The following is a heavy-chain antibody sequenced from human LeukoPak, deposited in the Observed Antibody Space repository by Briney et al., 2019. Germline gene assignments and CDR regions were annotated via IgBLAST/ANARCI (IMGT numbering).Heavy chain of an antibody. Sequence: ASVKVSCKASGGTFITYAISWVRQAPGQGLEWMGGIIPILGTANYAQKFQGRVTITADESTSTAYMELSSLRSEDTAMYFCARSPRPYYYMDVWDKGTTVTISS. CDR1: GGTFITYA. J-gene: IGHJ6*03. CDR3: ARSPRPYYYMDV. V-gene: IGHV1-69*13. CDR2: IIPILGTA.